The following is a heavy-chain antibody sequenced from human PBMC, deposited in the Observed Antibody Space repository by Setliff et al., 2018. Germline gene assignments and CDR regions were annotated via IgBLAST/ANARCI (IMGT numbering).Heavy chain of an antibody. Sequence: ETLSLTCTVSGDSISSTSYQWGWVRQPPGKGPEWIGSIYYTGTAYYNPSLKSRVTISVDTSKNQFSLQVTSLAATDTALYFCARHEFVGGYYGSVTYRHFDYWGQGILVTVSS. CDR1: GDSISSTSYQ. CDR2: IYYTGTA. CDR3: ARHEFVGGYYGSVTYRHFDY. V-gene: IGHV4-39*01. J-gene: IGHJ4*02. D-gene: IGHD3-10*01.